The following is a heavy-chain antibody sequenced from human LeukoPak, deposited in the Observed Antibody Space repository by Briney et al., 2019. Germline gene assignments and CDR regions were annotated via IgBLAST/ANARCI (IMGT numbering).Heavy chain of an antibody. D-gene: IGHD1-14*01. CDR3: ARIGREPRPYWFDP. J-gene: IGHJ5*02. CDR2: IYYNGFT. CDR1: GGSISSSSYY. V-gene: IGHV4-39*07. Sequence: SETLSLTCTVSGGSISSSSYYWGWFRQPPGQGLEWIAYIYYNGFTQYTPSLRSRVTISGDTSKNQFSLKLSSVTAADTAVYYCARIGREPRPYWFDPWGQGTLVIVSS.